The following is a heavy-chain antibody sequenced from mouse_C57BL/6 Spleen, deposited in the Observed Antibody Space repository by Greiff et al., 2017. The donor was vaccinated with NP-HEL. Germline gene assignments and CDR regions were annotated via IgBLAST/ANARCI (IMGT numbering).Heavy chain of an antibody. CDR3: ARIGEAFFAY. V-gene: IGHV8-8*01. CDR2: IWWDDDK. J-gene: IGHJ3*01. D-gene: IGHD6-1*01. CDR1: GFSLSTYGMG. Sequence: QVTLKESGPGILQPSQTLSLTCSFSGFSLSTYGMGVGWIRQPTGKGLEWLVHIWWDDDKYYNPVLKSLLTISKDTSKNQVFLKIATVDTADTATYYCARIGEAFFAYWGQGTLVTVSA.